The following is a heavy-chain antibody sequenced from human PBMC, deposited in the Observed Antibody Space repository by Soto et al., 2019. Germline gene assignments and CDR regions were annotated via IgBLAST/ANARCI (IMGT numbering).Heavy chain of an antibody. CDR1: VFTVSSKY. CDR2: IQSGGTT. Sequence: PWGSLRLSCAASVFTVSSKYMTWVRQAPGKGLEWVSLIQSGGTTYYADSVKGRFTISRDTSENTLHLQMDSLRVEDTAVYYCARDDVLCDGGRCYGIPLDVRGKGTTVTVSS. J-gene: IGHJ6*04. D-gene: IGHD2-15*01. V-gene: IGHV3-66*01. CDR3: ARDDVLCDGGRCYGIPLDV.